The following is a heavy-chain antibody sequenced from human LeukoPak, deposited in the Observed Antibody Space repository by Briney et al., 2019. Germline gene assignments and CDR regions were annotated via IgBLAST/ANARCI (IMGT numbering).Heavy chain of an antibody. V-gene: IGHV3-30*03. Sequence: GRSLRLSCAASGFTFRGYGMHWVRQAPGKGLEWVALISDDGNKIYYADSVKGRFTISRDSSKNTLSLQMSSLRVEDTAVYYCARDNKRFSCDYWGQGTLVTVSS. CDR3: ARDNKRFSCDY. D-gene: IGHD2/OR15-2a*01. CDR2: ISDDGNKI. CDR1: GFTFRGYG. J-gene: IGHJ4*02.